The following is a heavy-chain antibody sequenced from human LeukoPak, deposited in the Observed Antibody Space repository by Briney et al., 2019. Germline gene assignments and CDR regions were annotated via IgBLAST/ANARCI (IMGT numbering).Heavy chain of an antibody. Sequence: GGSLRLSCAASGFTFDDYAMHWVRQAPGKGLEWVSGISWNSGSIGYADSVKGRFTISRDNAKNSLYLQMNSLRAEDTALYYCAKDMRSSAAAVSDLDYWGQGTLVTVSS. CDR2: ISWNSGSI. D-gene: IGHD6-13*01. CDR3: AKDMRSSAAAVSDLDY. V-gene: IGHV3-9*01. J-gene: IGHJ4*02. CDR1: GFTFDDYA.